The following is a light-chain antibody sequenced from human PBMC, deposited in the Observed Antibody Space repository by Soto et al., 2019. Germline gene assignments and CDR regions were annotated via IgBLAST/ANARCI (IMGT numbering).Light chain of an antibody. CDR3: SSYTGSNTLYV. V-gene: IGLV2-14*01. CDR1: SSGVGDYNY. CDR2: EIR. J-gene: IGLJ1*01. Sequence: QSVLTQPASVSGSPGQSITISCTGTSSGVGDYNYVSWYQHHPVKASNLIIYEIRNRPSGLSNRFSASKSGNTASLTISGIQAEDEADYYCSSYTGSNTLYVFGTGTKVT.